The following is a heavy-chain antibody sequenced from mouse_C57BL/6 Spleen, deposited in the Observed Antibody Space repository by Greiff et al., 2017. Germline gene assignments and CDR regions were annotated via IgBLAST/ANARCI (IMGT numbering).Heavy chain of an antibody. CDR3: ASGIYYYGSPAWFAY. CDR2: IYPGSGCT. Sequence: QVQLQQPGAELVKPGASVKLSCTASGYTFTRYWITWVKQSPGQGLEWIGDIYPGSGCTNYNEKFKSKATLTVDTSSSTAYMQLSSLSSEDSAVYYCASGIYYYGSPAWFAYWGQGTLVTVSA. J-gene: IGHJ3*01. V-gene: IGHV1-55*01. CDR1: GYTFTRYW. D-gene: IGHD1-1*01.